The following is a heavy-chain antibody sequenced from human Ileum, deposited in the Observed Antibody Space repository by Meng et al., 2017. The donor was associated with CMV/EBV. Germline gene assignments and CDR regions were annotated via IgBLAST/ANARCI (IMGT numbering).Heavy chain of an antibody. CDR3: TRDINYNLDY. Sequence: VELVRPGGRLVKPGGSLRLSCAASGFTFRDYPMNWVRQAPGKGLQCIASINHESTDIYYADSVKGRFTISRDNAKKSLFLQMISLRVEDTAVYYCTRDINYNLDYWGQGALVTVSS. CDR2: INHESTDI. D-gene: IGHD1-1*01. V-gene: IGHV3-21*01. CDR1: GFTFRDYP. J-gene: IGHJ4*02.